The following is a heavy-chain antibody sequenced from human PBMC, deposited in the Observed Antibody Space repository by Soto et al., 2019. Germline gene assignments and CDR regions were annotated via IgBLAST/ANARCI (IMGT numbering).Heavy chain of an antibody. CDR2: IKQDGSQK. J-gene: IGHJ6*03. D-gene: IGHD5-12*01. V-gene: IGHV3-7*01. Sequence: GGSLRLSCAASGFTFSNNWMCWVRQAPGRGLEWVANIKQDGSQKYYVDSVKGRFTISRDNAKNSLYLQMNSLRAEATAVYYCARVVATIRDYYYYYMDVWGKGTTVTVSS. CDR3: ARVVATIRDYYYYYMDV. CDR1: GFTFSNNW.